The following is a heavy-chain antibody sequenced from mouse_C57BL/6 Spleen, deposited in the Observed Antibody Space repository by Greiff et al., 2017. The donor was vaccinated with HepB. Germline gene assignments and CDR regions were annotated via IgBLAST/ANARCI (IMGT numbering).Heavy chain of an antibody. D-gene: IGHD2-1*01. V-gene: IGHV3-6*01. CDR1: GYSITSGYY. CDR3: ARDGNRLAY. J-gene: IGHJ3*01. Sequence: EVKLQESGPGLVKPSQSLSLTCSVTGYSITSGYYWNWIRQFPGNKLEWMGYISYDGSNNSNPSLKNRISITRDTSKNQFFLKLNSVTTEDTATYYCARDGNRLAYWGQGTLVTVSA. CDR2: ISYDGSN.